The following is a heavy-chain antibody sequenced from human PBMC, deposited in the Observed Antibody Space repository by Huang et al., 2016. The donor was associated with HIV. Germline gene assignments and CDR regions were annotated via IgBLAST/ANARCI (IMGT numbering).Heavy chain of an antibody. D-gene: IGHD6-13*01. CDR2: IKYKGYT. CDR3: ARASWYEPRSWYFGL. CDR1: GGSVSGHY. V-gene: IGHV4-34*01. J-gene: IGHJ2*01. Sequence: QVQLQQWGAGLLKPSETLSLTCAVYGGSVSGHYWSWIRQPPGKGLEWIAEIKYKGYTNDNPSLKSLVTISVHTSRNQFSLKLNSVTAADAAVYYCARASWYEPRSWYFGLWGRGTLVTVSS.